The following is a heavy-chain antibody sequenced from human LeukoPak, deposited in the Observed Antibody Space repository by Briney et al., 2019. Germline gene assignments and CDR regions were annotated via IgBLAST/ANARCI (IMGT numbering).Heavy chain of an antibody. Sequence: PSETLSLTCTVSGGSISSSSYYWGWIRQPPGKGLEWIVSIYYSGSTYYNPSLKSRVTISVDTSKNQFSLKLSSVTAADTAVYYCARDRSGSYSSGWWFDPWGQGTLVTVSS. CDR3: ARDRSGSYSSGWWFDP. V-gene: IGHV4-39*07. J-gene: IGHJ5*02. CDR1: GGSISSSSYY. D-gene: IGHD3-10*01. CDR2: IYYSGST.